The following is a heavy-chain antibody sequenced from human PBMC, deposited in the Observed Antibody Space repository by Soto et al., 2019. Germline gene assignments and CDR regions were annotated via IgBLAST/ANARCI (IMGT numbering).Heavy chain of an antibody. CDR2: INHSGST. J-gene: IGHJ4*02. V-gene: IGHV4-34*01. CDR3: ARVGRNPVYNY. Sequence: SETLSHTCAVYGGSFSGYYWSWIRQPPGKGLEWIGEINHSGSTNYNPSLKSRVTISVDTSKNQFSLKLSSVTAADTAVYYCARVGRNPVYNYWGQGTLVTV. CDR1: GGSFSGYY. D-gene: IGHD1-26*01.